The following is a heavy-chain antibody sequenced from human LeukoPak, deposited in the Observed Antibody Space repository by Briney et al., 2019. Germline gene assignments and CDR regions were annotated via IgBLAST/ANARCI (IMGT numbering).Heavy chain of an antibody. Sequence: PGGSLRLSCAASGFTVSNAWTSWGRQAPGEGLGWVGRIKSKTDGGTMDYAAPVKGRFTISRDDSKNALYLQMNSLKTEDTAVYYCTTVFGDFWSGYYLPYWGQGTLVTVSS. CDR3: TTVFGDFWSGYYLPY. V-gene: IGHV3-15*01. CDR2: IKSKTDGGTM. J-gene: IGHJ4*02. D-gene: IGHD3-3*01. CDR1: GFTVSNAW.